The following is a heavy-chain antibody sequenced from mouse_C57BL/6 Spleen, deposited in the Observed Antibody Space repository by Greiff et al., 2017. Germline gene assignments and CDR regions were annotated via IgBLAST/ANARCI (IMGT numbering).Heavy chain of an antibody. CDR2: IWWDDAK. CDR1: GFSLTTFGMG. V-gene: IGHV8-8*01. J-gene: IGHJ2*01. CDR3: ARIAGTSFDY. D-gene: IGHD4-1*01. Sequence: QVTLKVSGPGILQPSQTLSLTCSFSGFSLTTFGMGVVRIRHPSGKGLDWLAHIWWDDAKYYNPALKSRLSISKDTSNNQLFLKIVNVDTADTATYYCARIAGTSFDYWGQGTTLTVSS.